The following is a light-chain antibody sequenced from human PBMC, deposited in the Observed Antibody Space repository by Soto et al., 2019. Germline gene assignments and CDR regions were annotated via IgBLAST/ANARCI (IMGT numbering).Light chain of an antibody. V-gene: IGLV2-11*01. CDR3: CSYAGDSLLL. Sequence: QYVLTQPRSVSGSPGQSVTISCTGTNSDIVLYKYVSWYQQHPGKAPQLMIYDVSSRPSGVPDRFSGSKSGKTASLTISGLQADDEADYYCCSYAGDSLLLFGGGTKVTVL. CDR1: NSDIVLYKY. J-gene: IGLJ2*01. CDR2: DVS.